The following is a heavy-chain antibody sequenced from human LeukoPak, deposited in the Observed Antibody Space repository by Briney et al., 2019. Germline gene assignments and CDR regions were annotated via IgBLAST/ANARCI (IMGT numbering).Heavy chain of an antibody. V-gene: IGHV4-59*08. D-gene: IGHD6-19*01. Sequence: SETLSLTCTVSGHSISSYYWSWIRQPPGKGLEWIGFIYYSGSTNYNPSLKSRVTISVDTSKNQFSLRLSSVTAADTAVYFCARGYYSSGWYYWFDPWGQGTLVTVSS. CDR2: IYYSGST. CDR1: GHSISSYY. J-gene: IGHJ5*02. CDR3: ARGYYSSGWYYWFDP.